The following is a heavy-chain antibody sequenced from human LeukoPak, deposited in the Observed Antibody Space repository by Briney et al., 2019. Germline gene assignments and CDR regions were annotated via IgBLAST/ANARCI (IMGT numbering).Heavy chain of an antibody. J-gene: IGHJ5*02. D-gene: IGHD2-21*02. CDR1: GGSISSYY. CDR2: IYYSGRT. CDR3: ARSGVTALSWVDP. V-gene: IGHV4-59*08. Sequence: SETLSLTCTVSGGSISSYYWSWIRQPPGKGLEWIGYIYYSGRTKYNPSLKSRITISVDTSKNQFSLKLSSVTAADTAVYYCARSGVTALSWVDPWGQGTLVTVSS.